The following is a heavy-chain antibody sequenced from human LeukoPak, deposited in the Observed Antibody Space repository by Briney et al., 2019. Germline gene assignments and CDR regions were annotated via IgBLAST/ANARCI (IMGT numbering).Heavy chain of an antibody. CDR1: GYTFTAYY. V-gene: IGHV1-2*02. CDR2: VSPNNGGT. CDR3: ARAGVLIPAAMQRFYYYYYMDV. J-gene: IGHJ6*03. Sequence: ASVKVSCKASGYTFTAYYIHWVRQAPGQRLEWMGWVSPNNGGTNYAQKFQGRVTMTRDTSISTLYMDLNSLRSDDTAVYYCARAGVLIPAAMQRFYYYYYMDVWGKGTTVTVSS. D-gene: IGHD2-2*01.